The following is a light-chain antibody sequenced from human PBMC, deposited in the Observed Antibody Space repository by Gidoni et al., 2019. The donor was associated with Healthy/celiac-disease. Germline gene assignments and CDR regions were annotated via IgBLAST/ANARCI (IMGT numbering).Light chain of an antibody. CDR1: QDISNY. V-gene: IGKV1-33*01. CDR2: DAS. Sequence: DIQMTQSPSSLSASVGDRVTITCQASQDISNYLNWYQQKPGKAPKPLIYDASNLETGVPSSFSGSGSGTDFTFTISSLQPEDIATYYCQQYDNLPPLTFGGGTKVEIK. CDR3: QQYDNLPPLT. J-gene: IGKJ4*01.